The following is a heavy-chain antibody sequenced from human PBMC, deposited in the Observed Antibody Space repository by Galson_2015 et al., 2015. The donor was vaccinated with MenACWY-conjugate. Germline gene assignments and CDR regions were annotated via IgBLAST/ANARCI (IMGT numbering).Heavy chain of an antibody. CDR2: IHPDGSLT. Sequence: SLRLSCAASGFIFNNYWMYWVRQAPGKGLVWVSQIHPDGSLTTYAGSVKGRFTMSRDNAKNTLYLQMNSLRAEDTAVYYCARDRHCSGTDCWGQGTLVTVSS. D-gene: IGHD2-2*01. V-gene: IGHV3-74*03. CDR3: ARDRHCSGTDC. J-gene: IGHJ4*02. CDR1: GFIFNNYW.